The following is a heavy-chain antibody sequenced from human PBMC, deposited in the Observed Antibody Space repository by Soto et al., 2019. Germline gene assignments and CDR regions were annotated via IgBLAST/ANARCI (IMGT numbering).Heavy chain of an antibody. CDR2: IYPGDSNT. CDR1: GDAFTNYW. CDR3: ARDLDYRCHSDWFDP. J-gene: IGHJ5*02. D-gene: IGHD4-17*01. V-gene: IGHV5-51*01. Sequence: HGESLKISCKGSGDAFTNYWIAWVRQMPGKGLEWMGIIYPGDSNTRYSPSFQGQVTISADKSISTAYLQWSSLKASDTAMYYCARDLDYRCHSDWFDPSGQGTRVTVS.